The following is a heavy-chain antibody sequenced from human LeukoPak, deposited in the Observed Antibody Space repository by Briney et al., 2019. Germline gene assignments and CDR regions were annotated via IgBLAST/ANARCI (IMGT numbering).Heavy chain of an antibody. Sequence: GGSLRLSCAASGFTFSSYAMSWVRQAPGKGLEWVSAISGSGGSTYYADPVKGRFTISRDNSKNTLYLQMNSLRAEDTAVYYCAKYPRRAAAGFVDYWGQGTLVTVSS. J-gene: IGHJ4*02. CDR3: AKYPRRAAAGFVDY. V-gene: IGHV3-23*01. CDR1: GFTFSSYA. CDR2: ISGSGGST. D-gene: IGHD6-13*01.